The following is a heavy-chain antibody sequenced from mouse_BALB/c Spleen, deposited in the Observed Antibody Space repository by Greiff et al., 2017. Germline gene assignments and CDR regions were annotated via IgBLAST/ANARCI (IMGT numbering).Heavy chain of an antibody. CDR2: INPSNGGT. J-gene: IGHJ1*01. V-gene: IGHV1S81*02. CDR3: TRWAIYYYGSSLWYFDV. D-gene: IGHD1-1*01. Sequence: QGQLQQSGAELVKPGASVKLSCKASGYTFTSYYMYWVKQRPGQGLEWIGEINPSNGGTNFNEKFKSKATLTVDKSSSTAYMQLSSLTSEDSAVYYCTRWAIYYYGSSLWYFDVWGAGTTVTVSS. CDR1: GYTFTSYY.